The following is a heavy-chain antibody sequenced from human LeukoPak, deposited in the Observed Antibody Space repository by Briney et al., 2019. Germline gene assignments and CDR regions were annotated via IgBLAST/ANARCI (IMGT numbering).Heavy chain of an antibody. J-gene: IGHJ1*01. Sequence: SETLSLTCTVSGGSISSGGYYWSWIRQRPGKGLEWIGYIYYSGSTYNNPSLKSRVMISVDTSKNQFSLKLSSVTAADTAVYYCARDLLSSSWVYFQHWGQGTLVTVSS. CDR2: IYYSGST. CDR3: ARDLLSSSWVYFQH. CDR1: GGSISSGGYY. D-gene: IGHD6-13*01. V-gene: IGHV4-31*03.